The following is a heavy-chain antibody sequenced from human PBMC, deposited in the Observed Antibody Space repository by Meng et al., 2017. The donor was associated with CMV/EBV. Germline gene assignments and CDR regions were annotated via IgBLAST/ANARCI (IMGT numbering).Heavy chain of an antibody. CDR1: GYTFTSYD. D-gene: IGHD3-3*01. J-gene: IGHJ6*02. V-gene: IGHV1-8*01. CDR3: ARDQATRFLEWFPPYYYYYGMDV. Sequence: ASVKVSCKASGYTFTSYDINWVRQATGQGLEWMGWMNPNSGNTGYAQKFQGRVTMTRNTSISTAYMELSSLRSEDTAVYYCARDQATRFLEWFPPYYYYYGMDVWGQGTTVTVSS. CDR2: MNPNSGNT.